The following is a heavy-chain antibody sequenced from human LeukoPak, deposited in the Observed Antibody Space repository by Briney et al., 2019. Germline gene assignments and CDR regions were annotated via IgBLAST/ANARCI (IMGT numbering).Heavy chain of an antibody. Sequence: GRSLRLSCAASGFTFRNYGMHWVRQAPGKGLEWVAYIRYDGINKNYADSVQGRFSISRDSSKNTQYLQMNSLRIQVTAVYYCAKDRSGADNWFFDLWGRGTLVIVSS. CDR2: IRYDGINK. CDR3: AKDRSGADNWFFDL. V-gene: IGHV3-30*02. D-gene: IGHD7-27*01. J-gene: IGHJ2*01. CDR1: GFTFRNYG.